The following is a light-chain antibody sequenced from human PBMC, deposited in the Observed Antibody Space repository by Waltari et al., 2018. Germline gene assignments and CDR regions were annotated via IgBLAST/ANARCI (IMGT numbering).Light chain of an antibody. CDR1: GSNIGANYG. CDR2: KNN. J-gene: IGLJ3*02. V-gene: IGLV1-40*01. Sequence: QSVLTQSPSVSGAPGQRVTISCTGSGSNIGANYGVHWYQQLPGSAPKVLIYKNNNRPSGVPDRFSGSKSGTSASLAITGLQAGDEAAYYCQSYDNNLSGWVFGGGTKLTVL. CDR3: QSYDNNLSGWV.